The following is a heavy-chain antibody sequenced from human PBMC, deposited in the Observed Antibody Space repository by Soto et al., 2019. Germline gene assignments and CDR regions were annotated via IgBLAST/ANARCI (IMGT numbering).Heavy chain of an antibody. D-gene: IGHD3-10*01. CDR2: IYYSGST. V-gene: IGHV4-59*01. J-gene: IGHJ6*02. Sequence: SETLSLTCTVSGGSISSYCWSWIRQPPGKGLEWIGYIYYSGSTNYNPSLKSRVTISVDTSKNQFSLKLSSVTAADTAVYYCAGSGSSPYFYYYGMDVWGQGTTVTVSS. CDR3: AGSGSSPYFYYYGMDV. CDR1: GGSISSYC.